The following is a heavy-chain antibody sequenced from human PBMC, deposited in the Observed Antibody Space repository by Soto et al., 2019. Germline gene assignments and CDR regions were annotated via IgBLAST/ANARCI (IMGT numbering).Heavy chain of an antibody. J-gene: IGHJ4*02. CDR3: ARDVTDILTGHFDY. V-gene: IGHV3-30-3*01. Sequence: PGGSLRLSCAASGFTFSSYAMHWVRQAPGKGLEWVAVISYDGSNKYYADSVKGRFTISRDNSKNTLYLQMNSLRAEDTAVYYCARDVTDILTGHFDYWGQGTLVTVSS. D-gene: IGHD3-9*01. CDR2: ISYDGSNK. CDR1: GFTFSSYA.